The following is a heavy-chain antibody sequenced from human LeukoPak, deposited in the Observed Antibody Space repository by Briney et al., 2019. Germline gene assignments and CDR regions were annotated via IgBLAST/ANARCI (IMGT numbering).Heavy chain of an antibody. CDR3: ARTDPGYSSGWSDAFDI. Sequence: SETLSLTCTVSGGSISSSSYYWGWIRQPPGKGLEWIGNIYYSGSTYYNPSLKSRVTISVDTSKNQFSLKLSSVTAADTAVYYCARTDPGYSSGWSDAFDIWGQGTMVTVSS. CDR2: IYYSGST. D-gene: IGHD6-19*01. J-gene: IGHJ3*02. V-gene: IGHV4-39*01. CDR1: GGSISSSSYY.